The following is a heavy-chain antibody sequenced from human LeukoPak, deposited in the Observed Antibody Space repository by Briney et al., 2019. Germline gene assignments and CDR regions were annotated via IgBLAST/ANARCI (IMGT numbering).Heavy chain of an antibody. CDR3: ARKLERRSGNWFDP. CDR1: GGSISSYY. CDR2: IYYSGST. J-gene: IGHJ5*02. V-gene: IGHV4-59*01. Sequence: SGTLSLTCTVSGGSISSYYWSWIRQPPGKGLEWIGYIYYSGSTNYNPSLKSRVTISVDTSKNQFSLKLSAVTAADTAVYYCARKLERRSGNWFDPWGQGTLVTVSS. D-gene: IGHD1-1*01.